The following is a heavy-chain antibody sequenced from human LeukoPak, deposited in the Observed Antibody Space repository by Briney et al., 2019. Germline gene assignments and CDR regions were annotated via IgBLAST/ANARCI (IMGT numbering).Heavy chain of an antibody. CDR1: GFTFSSYE. D-gene: IGHD2-21*02. CDR2: VSSSGSTI. J-gene: IGHJ5*02. CDR3: ARDGDQYSSARFDP. Sequence: AGGSLRLSCAASGFTFSSYEMNWVRQAPGKGLEWVSYVSSSGSTIYYADSVKGRFTISRDNAKNSLYLQMNSLRAEDTAVYYCARDGDQYSSARFDPWGQGTLVTVSS. V-gene: IGHV3-48*03.